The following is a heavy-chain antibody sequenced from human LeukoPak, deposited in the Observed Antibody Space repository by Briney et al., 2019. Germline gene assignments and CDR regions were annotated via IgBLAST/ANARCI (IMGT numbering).Heavy chain of an antibody. D-gene: IGHD1-26*01. V-gene: IGHV1-2*06. J-gene: IGHJ5*02. Sequence: ASVKVSCKASGYTFTGYYMHWVGQAPGQGLEWMGRINPNSGGTNYAQKFQGRVTMTRDTSISTAYMELSRLRSDDTAVYYCARDRALDSGSLGFDPWGQGTLVTVSS. CDR2: INPNSGGT. CDR3: ARDRALDSGSLGFDP. CDR1: GYTFTGYY.